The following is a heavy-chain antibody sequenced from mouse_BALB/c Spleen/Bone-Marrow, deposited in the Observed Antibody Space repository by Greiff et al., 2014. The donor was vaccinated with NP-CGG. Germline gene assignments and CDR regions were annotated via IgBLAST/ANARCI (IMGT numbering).Heavy chain of an antibody. CDR2: IDPANGNT. V-gene: IGHV14-3*02. CDR1: GFNIKDTY. D-gene: IGHD4-1*01. J-gene: IGHJ1*01. CDR3: ARAGRGRYFDV. Sequence: DVKLQESGAELVKPGASVKLPCTASGFNIKDTYMHWVKQRPEQGLEWIGRIDPANGNTKHDPKFQGKATITADTSSNTAYLQLSILTSEDTAVYYCARAGRGRYFDVWGAGTTVTVSS.